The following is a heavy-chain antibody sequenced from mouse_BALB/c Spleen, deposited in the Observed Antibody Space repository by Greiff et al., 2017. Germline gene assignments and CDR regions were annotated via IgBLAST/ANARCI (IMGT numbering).Heavy chain of an antibody. V-gene: IGHV5-4*02. CDR1: GFTFSDYY. CDR3: ARGSYYGKPSYAMDY. CDR2: ISDGGSYT. D-gene: IGHD2-10*01. J-gene: IGHJ4*01. Sequence: EVQGVESGGGLVKPGGSLKLSCAASGFTFSDYYMYWVRQTPEKRLEWVATISDGGSYTYYPDSVKGRFTISRDNAKNNLYLQMSSLKSEDTAMYYCARGSYYGKPSYAMDYWGQGTSVTVSS.